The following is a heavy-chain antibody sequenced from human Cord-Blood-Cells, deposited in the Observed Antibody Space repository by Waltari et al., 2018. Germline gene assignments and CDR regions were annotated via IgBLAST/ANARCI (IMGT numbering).Heavy chain of an antibody. CDR2: IYYSGST. V-gene: IGHV4-30-4*01. J-gene: IGHJ2*01. D-gene: IGHD7-27*01. Sequence: QVQLQESGPGLVKPSQTLSLTCTVSGGSISSGDYYWSWIRQPPGKGLEWIGYIYYSGSTYYNPSLKSRVTISVDTSKNQFSLKLSSVTAADTAVYYCARGPQGLGIRAPNYWYFDLWGRGTLVTVSS. CDR1: GGSISSGDYY. CDR3: ARGPQGLGIRAPNYWYFDL.